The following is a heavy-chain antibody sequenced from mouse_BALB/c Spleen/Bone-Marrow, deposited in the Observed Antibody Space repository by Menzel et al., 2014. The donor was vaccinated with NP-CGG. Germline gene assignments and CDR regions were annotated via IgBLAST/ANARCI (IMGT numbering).Heavy chain of an antibody. Sequence: VQLQESGAELVKPGASVKLSCKASGYTSTSYWMHWVKQRPGQGLEWIGEIDPSDSYTNYNQKFKGKATLTVDKSSSTAYMQLSSLTSEDSAVYYCARSRGYYDYWYFDVWGAGTTVTVSS. J-gene: IGHJ1*01. CDR3: ARSRGYYDYWYFDV. D-gene: IGHD2-4*01. CDR1: GYTSTSYW. CDR2: IDPSDSYT. V-gene: IGHV1-69*02.